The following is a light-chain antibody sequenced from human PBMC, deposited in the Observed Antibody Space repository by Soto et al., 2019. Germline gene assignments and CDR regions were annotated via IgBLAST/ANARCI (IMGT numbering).Light chain of an antibody. J-gene: IGLJ1*01. CDR2: SNT. V-gene: IGLV1-44*01. CDR1: SSNIGSST. Sequence: QSVLTQPPSASGTPGQRVTISCSGSSSNIGSSTVNWYQQLPGTAPKLLIYSNTQRPSGVPDRFSGSKSGTSASLAISGLQSEDEADYYCAGWDASLNGYVFGTGTKVTVL. CDR3: AGWDASLNGYV.